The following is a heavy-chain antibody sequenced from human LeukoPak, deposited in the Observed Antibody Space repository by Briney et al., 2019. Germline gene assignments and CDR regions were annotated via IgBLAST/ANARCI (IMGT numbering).Heavy chain of an antibody. CDR3: ARASDSSGYYYHFDY. V-gene: IGHV3-20*04. J-gene: IGHJ4*02. CDR2: INWNGGST. CDR1: GFTFDDYG. D-gene: IGHD3-22*01. Sequence: GGSLRLSCAASGFTFDDYGMSRVRQAPGKGLEWVSGINWNGGSTGYADSVKGRFTISRDNAKNSLYLQMNSLRAEDTALYYCARASDSSGYYYHFDYWGQGTLVTVSS.